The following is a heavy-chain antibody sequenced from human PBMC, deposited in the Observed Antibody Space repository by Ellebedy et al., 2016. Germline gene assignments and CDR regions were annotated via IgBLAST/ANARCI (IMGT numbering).Heavy chain of an antibody. CDR2: ISYGDGTVK. J-gene: IGHJ2*01. CDR3: AKDRDSSGGYFDL. CDR1: GFTFSNYA. Sequence: GGSLRLXCAASGFTFSNYAMHWVRQAPGKGLEWVAIISYGDGTVKYYADSVKGRFTISRDNSKNTLYLQMNSLRAEDTAVYYCAKDRDSSGGYFDLWGRGTLVTVSS. V-gene: IGHV3-30*18. D-gene: IGHD6-19*01.